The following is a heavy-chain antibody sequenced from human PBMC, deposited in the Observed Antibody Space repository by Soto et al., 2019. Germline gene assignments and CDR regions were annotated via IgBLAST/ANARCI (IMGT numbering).Heavy chain of an antibody. D-gene: IGHD7-27*01. CDR3: AKDLGAFDI. Sequence: PGGSLRLACAASGLTFSIYGVHWVRQAPGKGLEWVAVIWYDGSNKYYADSVKGRFTISRDNSKNTLYLQMNSLRAEDTAVYYCAKDLGAFDIWGQGTMVTVSS. V-gene: IGHV3-33*06. CDR1: GLTFSIYG. CDR2: IWYDGSNK. J-gene: IGHJ3*02.